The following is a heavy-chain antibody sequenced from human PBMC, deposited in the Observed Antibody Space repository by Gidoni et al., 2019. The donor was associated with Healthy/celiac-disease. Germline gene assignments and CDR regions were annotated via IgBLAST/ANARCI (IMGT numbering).Heavy chain of an antibody. CDR3: ARVGAGGMDV. D-gene: IGHD1-26*01. Sequence: QVQLVKSGAEVKKPGSCVEVSCQASGGTFSSYAISWARQAPGQGRAWMGGSIPIFGTANYQQKFQGRSTITADESTSTAYMELSSVRSEDTAVYYCARVGAGGMDVWGQGTTVTVSS. CDR2: SIPIFGTA. V-gene: IGHV1-69*01. J-gene: IGHJ6*02. CDR1: GGTFSSYA.